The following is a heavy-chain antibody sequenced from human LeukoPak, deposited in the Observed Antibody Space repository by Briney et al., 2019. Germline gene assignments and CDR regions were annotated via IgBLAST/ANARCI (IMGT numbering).Heavy chain of an antibody. D-gene: IGHD5-24*01. Sequence: KPGGSLRLSCAASGFTFSSYSMNWVRQAPGKGLEWVSSISSSSSYIYYADSGKGRFTISRDNAKNSLYLQMNRLRAEDTAVYYCATLVDGYNPSDSGYWGQGTLVTVSS. V-gene: IGHV3-21*01. CDR3: ATLVDGYNPSDSGY. J-gene: IGHJ4*02. CDR2: ISSSSSYI. CDR1: GFTFSSYS.